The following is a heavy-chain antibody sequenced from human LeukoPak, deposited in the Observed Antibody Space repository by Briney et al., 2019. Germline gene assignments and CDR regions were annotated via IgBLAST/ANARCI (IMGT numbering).Heavy chain of an antibody. CDR3: ARGAGPLFDP. Sequence: GGCLRLSCASSVYIFSDHYIRGIRHARRKGVDWISYITNSGNTMYYADSVKGRFTISRDNAKKSLYLQINSLRDADRAVYYCARGAGPLFDPWGQGTLVTVSS. V-gene: IGHV3-11*01. CDR2: ITNSGNTM. CDR1: VYIFSDHY. J-gene: IGHJ5*02.